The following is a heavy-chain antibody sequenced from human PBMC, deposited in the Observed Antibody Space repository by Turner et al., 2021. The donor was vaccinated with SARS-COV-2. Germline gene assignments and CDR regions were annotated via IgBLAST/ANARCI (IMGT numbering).Heavy chain of an antibody. CDR3: AKGRAPGDDY. Sequence: EVQLVECGGGLVQPVGSLRLHCAASGFTFSDSSMNWVRQAPGKGLEWIAYMSSSGDTIYYADSVKGRFTISRDHAKDSLYLQMNSLSAEDTAVYYCAKGRAPGDDYWGQGTLVTVSP. V-gene: IGHV3-48*01. J-gene: IGHJ4*02. D-gene: IGHD3-16*01. CDR2: MSSSGDTI. CDR1: GFTFSDSS.